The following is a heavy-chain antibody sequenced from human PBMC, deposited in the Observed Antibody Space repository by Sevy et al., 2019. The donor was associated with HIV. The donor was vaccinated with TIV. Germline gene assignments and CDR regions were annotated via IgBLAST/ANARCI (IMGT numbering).Heavy chain of an antibody. Sequence: SETLSLTCSVSGNSLSSDDYYWSWVRQPPGKGLEWIAYFFHSDSPKYRPSLKSRLTISIDTSKNLFSLKVTSVTAADSAVYYCARERGSNILTLGLDFWGQGSLVTVSS. D-gene: IGHD3-9*01. J-gene: IGHJ4*02. CDR1: GNSLSSDDYY. CDR3: ARERGSNILTLGLDF. CDR2: FFHSDSP. V-gene: IGHV4-30-4*08.